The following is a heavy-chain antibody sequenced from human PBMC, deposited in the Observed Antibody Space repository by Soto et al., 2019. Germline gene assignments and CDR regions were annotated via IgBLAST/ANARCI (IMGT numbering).Heavy chain of an antibody. CDR2: ISDDGSNK. V-gene: IGHV3-30-3*01. D-gene: IGHD2-15*01. J-gene: IGHJ4*02. CDR3: ARDQSVYCTDGSCYYFDY. CDR1: GFSFSRSA. Sequence: PGGSLRLSCAASGFSFSRSAMHWVRQAPGKGLEWVAVISDDGSNKYYADSVKGRFTMPRDNSRNTLYLQMNSLRAEDTAVYYCARDQSVYCTDGSCYYFDYWGQGTLVTVSS.